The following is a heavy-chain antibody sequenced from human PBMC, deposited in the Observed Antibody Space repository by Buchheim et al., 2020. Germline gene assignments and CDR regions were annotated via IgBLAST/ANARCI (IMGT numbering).Heavy chain of an antibody. Sequence: QVQLVESGGGVVQPGRSLRLSCAASGFTFSSYAMHWVRQAPGKGLEWVAVISFDGSNKYYADSVKGRFTISRDNSKNTLYLQMNSLRAEDTAVYYCARDYGDYTLPIDYGGQGTL. CDR2: ISFDGSNK. CDR3: ARDYGDYTLPIDY. CDR1: GFTFSSYA. D-gene: IGHD4-17*01. V-gene: IGHV3-30*04. J-gene: IGHJ4*02.